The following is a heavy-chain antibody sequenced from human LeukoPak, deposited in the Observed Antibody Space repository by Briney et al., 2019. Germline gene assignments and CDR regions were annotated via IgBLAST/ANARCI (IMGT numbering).Heavy chain of an antibody. Sequence: TGGSLRLSCAASGFTFSSYSMNWVRQAPGKGLEWVSYISSSSSTIYYADSVKGRFTISRDNAKNTLYLQMNSLRAEDTALYYCARDRVYGDADAFDIWGQGTMVTVSS. CDR3: ARDRVYGDADAFDI. CDR2: ISSSSSTI. V-gene: IGHV3-48*01. CDR1: GFTFSSYS. J-gene: IGHJ3*02. D-gene: IGHD4-17*01.